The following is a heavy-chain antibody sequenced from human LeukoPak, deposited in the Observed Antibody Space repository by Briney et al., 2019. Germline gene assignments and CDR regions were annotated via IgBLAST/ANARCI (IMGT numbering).Heavy chain of an antibody. CDR3: ARRAGAYTHPYDY. V-gene: IGHV3-66*04. Sequence: GGSLRLSCAASGFTVSNNYMNWVRQAPGKGLEWVSVIYSGGSTSYADSVKGRFTISRDNSRNTVSLQMNTLRAEDTAVYYCARRAGAYTHPYDYWGQGTLVTVSS. CDR2: IYSGGST. CDR1: GFTVSNNY. J-gene: IGHJ4*02. D-gene: IGHD3-16*01.